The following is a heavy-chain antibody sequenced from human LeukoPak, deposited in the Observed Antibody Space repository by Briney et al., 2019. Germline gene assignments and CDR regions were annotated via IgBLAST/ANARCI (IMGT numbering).Heavy chain of an antibody. CDR1: GYTFTSYY. V-gene: IGHV1-46*01. J-gene: IGHJ5*02. D-gene: IGHD3-22*01. Sequence: ASVKVSCKASGYTFTSYYMHWVRQAPGQGLEWMRIINPSGGSTSYAQKFQGRVTMTRDTSTSTVYMELSSLRSEDTAVYYCARADHYYDSSGYPHDGWFDPWGQGTLVTVSS. CDR3: ARADHYYDSSGYPHDGWFDP. CDR2: INPSGGST.